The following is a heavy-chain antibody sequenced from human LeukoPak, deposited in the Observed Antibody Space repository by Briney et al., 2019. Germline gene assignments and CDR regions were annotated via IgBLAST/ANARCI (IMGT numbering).Heavy chain of an antibody. CDR3: ARQSYSSSWYFFDH. J-gene: IGHJ4*02. CDR1: GGSLRSYY. Sequence: SETLSLTCTVSGGSLRSYYWAWIRQPPGKGLEWIGSIYYSGSSDYNPSLKSRITISVDTSKDQFSLKLSSVTAADTAVYYCARQSYSSSWYFFDHWGRGALVTVSS. V-gene: IGHV4-59*08. CDR2: IYYSGSS. D-gene: IGHD6-13*01.